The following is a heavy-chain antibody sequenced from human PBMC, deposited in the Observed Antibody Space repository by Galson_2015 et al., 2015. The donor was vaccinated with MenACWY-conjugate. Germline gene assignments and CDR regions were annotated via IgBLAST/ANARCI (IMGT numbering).Heavy chain of an antibody. J-gene: IGHJ1*01. CDR3: ARGGDVRNNFLFQH. V-gene: IGHV3-74*01. CDR2: INSDGSSI. Sequence: SLRLSCAASAFNFRSYWMHWARQVPGKGLVWVSRINSDGSSISYADSVKGRFTISRDNAKNTLYLQMNSLTVEDTAVYYCARGGDVRNNFLFQHWGQGTQVIVSS. CDR1: AFNFRSYW. D-gene: IGHD1-14*01.